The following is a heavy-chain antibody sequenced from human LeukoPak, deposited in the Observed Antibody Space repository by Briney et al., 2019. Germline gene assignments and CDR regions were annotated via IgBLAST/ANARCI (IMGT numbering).Heavy chain of an antibody. V-gene: IGHV3-64*01. CDR3: ARDRDGGFAFDI. CDR2: IMPNGETR. D-gene: IGHD2-15*01. J-gene: IGHJ3*02. Sequence: GGSLRLSCAASGFPFSNYVMHWVRQAPGQGLEYVSAIMPNGETRGYANSMKGRFTISRDNSKNTLYLQMGSLRAEDMAIYYCARDRDGGFAFDIWGQGTLVTVSS. CDR1: GFPFSNYV.